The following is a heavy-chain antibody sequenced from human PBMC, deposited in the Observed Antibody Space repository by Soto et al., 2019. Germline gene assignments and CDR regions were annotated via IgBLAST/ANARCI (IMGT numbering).Heavy chain of an antibody. CDR1: GGSISSGDYY. V-gene: IGHV4-30-4*01. J-gene: IGHJ5*02. Sequence: QVQLQESGPGLVKPSQTLSLTCTVSGGSISSGDYYWSWIRQPPGKGLEWIGYIYYSGSTCYNPSLKGRVTLSVDTSKNQYPLQLSSVTAADTDVYYCARERPDGARLDPWGQGTLVTVSS. D-gene: IGHD6-6*01. CDR3: ARERPDGARLDP. CDR2: IYYSGST.